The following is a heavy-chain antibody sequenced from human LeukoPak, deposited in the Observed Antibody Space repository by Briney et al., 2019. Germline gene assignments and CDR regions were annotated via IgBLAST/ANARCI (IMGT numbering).Heavy chain of an antibody. J-gene: IGHJ6*03. CDR2: INWNGGST. Sequence: GGSLRLSCAASGFTFDDYGMSWVRQAPGKGLEWVSGINWNGGSTGYADSVKGRFTISRDNAKNSLYLQMNSLRAEDTALYYCARVLSGSYYWYYYYYYMDVWGKGTTVTVSS. V-gene: IGHV3-20*04. D-gene: IGHD1-26*01. CDR1: GFTFDDYG. CDR3: ARVLSGSYYWYYYYYYMDV.